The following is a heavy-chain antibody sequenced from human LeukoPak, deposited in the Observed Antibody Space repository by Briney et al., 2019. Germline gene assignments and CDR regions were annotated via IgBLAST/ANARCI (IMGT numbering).Heavy chain of an antibody. Sequence: VGSLRLSCAASGFTFSDDYMSWICQAPGERLEWVSYISSSGGTIYYADSVKGRFTISRDHAKNSLYLQMNSLRAEDTAVYDRARDLRHREAVASTGKHVVFDIWGQGTMVTVSS. CDR3: ARDLRHREAVASTGKHVVFDI. CDR2: ISSSGGTI. V-gene: IGHV3-11*01. CDR1: GFTFSDDY. J-gene: IGHJ3*02. D-gene: IGHD6-19*01.